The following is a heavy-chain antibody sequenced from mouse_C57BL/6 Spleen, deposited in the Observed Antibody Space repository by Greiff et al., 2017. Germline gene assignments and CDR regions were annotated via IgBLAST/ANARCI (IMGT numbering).Heavy chain of an antibody. Sequence: QVQLKESGPGLVQPSQSLSITCTVSGFSLTSYGVHWVRQSPGKGLEWLGVIWRGGSTDYNAAFISRLSISKDNSKSQVFFKMNSLQADDTAIYYCARKDSNYHYYAMDYWGQGTSVTVSS. CDR1: GFSLTSYG. CDR3: ARKDSNYHYYAMDY. CDR2: IWRGGST. J-gene: IGHJ4*01. D-gene: IGHD2-5*01. V-gene: IGHV2-2*01.